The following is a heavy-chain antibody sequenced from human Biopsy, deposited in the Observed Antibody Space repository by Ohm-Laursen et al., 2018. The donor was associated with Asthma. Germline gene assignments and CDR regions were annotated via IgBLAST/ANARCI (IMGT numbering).Heavy chain of an antibody. D-gene: IGHD5-18*01. J-gene: IGHJ4*02. CDR2: MSYEGSTE. V-gene: IGHV3-30-3*01. Sequence: SLRLSCAASGFILSNYDMHWVRQAPGKGLEWVAVMSYEGSTEYYPDSVKGRFTISRGNSKNTVYLQMNSLRVADTAVYYCARGYSLGGDFHYWGQGTLVTVSS. CDR1: GFILSNYD. CDR3: ARGYSLGGDFHY.